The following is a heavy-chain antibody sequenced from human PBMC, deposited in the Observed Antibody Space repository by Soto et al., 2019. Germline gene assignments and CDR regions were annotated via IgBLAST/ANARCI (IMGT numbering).Heavy chain of an antibody. V-gene: IGHV3-48*02. Sequence: GGSLRLSCAASGFTFSSYSMNWVRQAPGKGLEWVSYISSSSSTIYYADSVKGRSTISRDNAKNSLYLQMNSLRDEDTAVYYCARDGHYDSSGPPHFDYWGQGTLVTVSS. CDR1: GFTFSSYS. D-gene: IGHD3-22*01. CDR3: ARDGHYDSSGPPHFDY. CDR2: ISSSSSTI. J-gene: IGHJ4*02.